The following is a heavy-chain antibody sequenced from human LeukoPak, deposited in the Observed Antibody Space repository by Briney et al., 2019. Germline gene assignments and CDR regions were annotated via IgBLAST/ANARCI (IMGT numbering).Heavy chain of an antibody. D-gene: IGHD3-10*01. CDR1: EFTFSSYA. Sequence: PGGSLRLSCAASEFTFSSYAMSWVRQAPGKGLEWVSGISGSGGSTNYADSVKGRFTISRDNSKNTLYLQMISLRAEDTAVYYCAKDRGIYGSGSYYNDWGQGTLVTVSS. CDR3: AKDRGIYGSGSYYND. J-gene: IGHJ4*02. V-gene: IGHV3-23*01. CDR2: ISGSGGST.